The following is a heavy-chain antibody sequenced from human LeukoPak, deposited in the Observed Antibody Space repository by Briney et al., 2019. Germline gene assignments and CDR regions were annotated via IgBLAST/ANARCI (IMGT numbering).Heavy chain of an antibody. CDR1: GGSISSYY. CDR3: ARLWLGRLRSPERQIHCFDY. CDR2: IYTSGST. V-gene: IGHV4-4*07. J-gene: IGHJ4*02. Sequence: SETLSLTCTVSGGSISSYYWSWIRQPAGKGLEWIGRIYTSGSTNYNPSLKSRVTMSVDKSKNQFSLKLSSVTAADTAVYYCARLWLGRLRSPERQIHCFDYWGQGTLVTVSS. D-gene: IGHD5-12*01.